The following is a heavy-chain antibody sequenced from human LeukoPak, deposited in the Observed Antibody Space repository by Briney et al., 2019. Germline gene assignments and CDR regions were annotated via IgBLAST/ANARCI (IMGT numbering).Heavy chain of an antibody. V-gene: IGHV1-18*01. Sequence: GASVKVSCKASGYTLTSYGISWVRQAPGQGLEWMGWISAYNGNTNYAQKLQGRVTMTTDTSTSTAYMELRSLRSDDTAVYYCARVSERITIFGVVIAYFDYWGQGTLVTVSS. CDR3: ARVSERITIFGVVIAYFDY. CDR1: GYTLTSYG. D-gene: IGHD3-3*01. J-gene: IGHJ4*02. CDR2: ISAYNGNT.